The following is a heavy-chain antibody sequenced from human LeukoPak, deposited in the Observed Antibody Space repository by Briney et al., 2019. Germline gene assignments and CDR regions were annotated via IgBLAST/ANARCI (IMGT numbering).Heavy chain of an antibody. Sequence: SETLSLTCTVSGGSISSHYWSWIRQPPGKGLEWIGYIYYSGSTKYNPSLKSRVTISVDTSKNQFSLKLSSVTAADTAVYYCARLYDSSGYTNWLDPWGQGTLVTVSS. CDR2: IYYSGST. J-gene: IGHJ5*02. D-gene: IGHD3-22*01. CDR3: ARLYDSSGYTNWLDP. V-gene: IGHV4-59*11. CDR1: GGSISSHY.